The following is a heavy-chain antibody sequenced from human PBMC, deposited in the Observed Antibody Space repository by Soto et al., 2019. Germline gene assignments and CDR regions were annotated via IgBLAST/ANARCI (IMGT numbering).Heavy chain of an antibody. CDR3: ARDYNWAFDS. CDR1: GFTFSSYS. Sequence: GGSLRLSCAASGFTFSSYSMNWVRRAPGKGLEWLSYISRDSGAIYYADSVKGRFTISRDNAKNSLLLQMNGLRDEDTAVYYCARDYNWAFDSWGQGTLVTVSS. D-gene: IGHD1-1*01. J-gene: IGHJ4*02. CDR2: ISRDSGAI. V-gene: IGHV3-48*02.